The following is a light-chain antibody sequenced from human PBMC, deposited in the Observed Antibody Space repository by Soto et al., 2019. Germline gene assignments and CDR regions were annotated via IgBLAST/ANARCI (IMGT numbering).Light chain of an antibody. Sequence: EIVLTQSPATLSLSPGERATLSCRASQSVSSYLAWYQQKPGQAPRLLIYDASNRATGIPARFSGSGSGTDLTLTISSLEPEDFAVDYCQQRSNWPPLTFGQGTRLEIK. CDR3: QQRSNWPPLT. CDR2: DAS. CDR1: QSVSSY. J-gene: IGKJ5*01. V-gene: IGKV3-11*01.